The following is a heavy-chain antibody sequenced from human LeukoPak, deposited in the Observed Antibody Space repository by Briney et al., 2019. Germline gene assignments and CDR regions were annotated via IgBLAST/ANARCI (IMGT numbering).Heavy chain of an antibody. J-gene: IGHJ6*02. CDR2: ISGDGGST. Sequence: GGSLRLSCAASGFTFDDYAMHWVRPAPGKGLEWVSLISGDGGSTYYADSVKGRFTISRDNSKNSLYLQMNSLRTEDTALYYCAKDRLNGYYGSGSYSGMDVWGQGTTVTVSS. CDR1: GFTFDDYA. D-gene: IGHD3-10*01. V-gene: IGHV3-43*02. CDR3: AKDRLNGYYGSGSYSGMDV.